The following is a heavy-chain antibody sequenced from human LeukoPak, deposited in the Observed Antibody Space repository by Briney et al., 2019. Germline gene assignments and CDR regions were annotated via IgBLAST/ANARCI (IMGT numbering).Heavy chain of an antibody. CDR1: GFTFSSYS. Sequence: PGGSLRLSCAASGFTFSSYSMNWVRQAPGKGLEWVSSISSSSSYIYYADSVKGRFTISRDNAKNSLYLQMNSLRAEDTAVYYCASITIFGVVTHIYGMDVWGQGTTVTVSS. J-gene: IGHJ6*02. CDR2: ISSSSSYI. V-gene: IGHV3-21*01. D-gene: IGHD3-3*01. CDR3: ASITIFGVVTHIYGMDV.